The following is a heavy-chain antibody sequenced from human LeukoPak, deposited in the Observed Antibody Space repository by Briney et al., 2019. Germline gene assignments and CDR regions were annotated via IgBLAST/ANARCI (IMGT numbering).Heavy chain of an antibody. CDR3: ASRSTVTTFGYYFDY. CDR1: VGSISSSSYY. D-gene: IGHD4-17*01. Sequence: SETLSLTCTVSVGSISSSSYYWGWIRQPPGKGLEWIGSIYYSGSTYYNPSLKSRVTISVDTSKNQFSLKLSSVTAADTAVYYCASRSTVTTFGYYFDYWGQGTLVTVSS. CDR2: IYYSGST. J-gene: IGHJ4*02. V-gene: IGHV4-39*01.